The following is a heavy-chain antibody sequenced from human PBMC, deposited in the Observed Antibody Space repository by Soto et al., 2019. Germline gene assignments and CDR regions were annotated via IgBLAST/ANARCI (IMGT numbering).Heavy chain of an antibody. CDR2: INHSGST. J-gene: IGHJ6*02. CDR1: GGSFSGYY. V-gene: IGHV4-34*01. CDR3: ARGGHCSSTSCYSGYYYYGMDV. Sequence: SETLSLTCAVYGGSFSGYYLSWIRQPPGKGLEWIGEINHSGSTNYNPSLKSRVTISVDTYKNQFSLKLSSVTAADTAVYYCARGGHCSSTSCYSGYYYYGMDVWGQGTTVTVSS. D-gene: IGHD2-2*01.